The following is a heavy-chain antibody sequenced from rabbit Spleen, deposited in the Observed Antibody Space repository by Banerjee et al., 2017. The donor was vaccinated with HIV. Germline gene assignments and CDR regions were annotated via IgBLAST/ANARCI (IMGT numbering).Heavy chain of an antibody. CDR1: GFSFSSSYW. CDR3: ARDLVGVIGWNFYL. J-gene: IGHJ4*01. V-gene: IGHV1S45*01. Sequence: QEQLEESGGDLVKPEGSLTLTCTASGFSFSSSYWICWVRQAPGKGLEWIGCHAFGSGRTYYANWAKGRFTISKTSTTVDLQMTSLTAADTATYFCARDLVGVIGWNFYLWGPGTLVTVS. CDR2: HAFGSGRT. D-gene: IGHD1-1*01.